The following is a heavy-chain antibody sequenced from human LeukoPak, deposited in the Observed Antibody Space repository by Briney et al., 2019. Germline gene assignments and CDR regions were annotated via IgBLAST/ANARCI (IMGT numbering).Heavy chain of an antibody. V-gene: IGHV3-23*01. Sequence: GGSLRLSCAASGFTFNSYAMSWVSQAPGKGMEWVSGISGSGGSTYYADSVKGRFTISRDNSKNTLYLQMNSLRVEDTAVYYCAPLSSGWYILANYWRQGNLVTVSS. J-gene: IGHJ4*02. D-gene: IGHD6-19*01. CDR3: APLSSGWYILANY. CDR1: GFTFNSYA. CDR2: ISGSGGST.